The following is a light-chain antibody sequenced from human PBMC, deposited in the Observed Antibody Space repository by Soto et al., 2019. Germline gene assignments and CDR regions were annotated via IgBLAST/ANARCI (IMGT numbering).Light chain of an antibody. Sequence: QSVLTQPPSASGSPGQSVTISCSGSSSNIGNNYVSWYQQLPGTAPKLLIYENNKRPSGIPDRFSGSKSGTSATLGITGLQTGDEADFYCGTWDSTLSAGVFGTGTKVTVL. V-gene: IGLV1-51*01. CDR3: GTWDSTLSAGV. J-gene: IGLJ1*01. CDR1: SSNIGNNY. CDR2: ENN.